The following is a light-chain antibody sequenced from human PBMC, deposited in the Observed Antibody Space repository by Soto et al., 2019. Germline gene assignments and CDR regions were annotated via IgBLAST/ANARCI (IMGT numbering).Light chain of an antibody. CDR3: RQYINYPRT. CDR2: KAS. CDR1: QSISSW. V-gene: IGKV1-5*03. Sequence: DIQMTQSPSTLSASVGDRVTITCRASQSISSWLAWYQQKPGKAPKLLIYKASSLESGVPSRFSGSGSGTEFTLTISSLQPDDFATYYCRQYINYPRTFGQGTKVEI. J-gene: IGKJ1*01.